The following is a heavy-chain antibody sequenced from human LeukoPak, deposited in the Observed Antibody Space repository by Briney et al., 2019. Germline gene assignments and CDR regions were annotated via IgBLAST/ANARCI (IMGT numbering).Heavy chain of an antibody. J-gene: IGHJ4*02. CDR1: GFTFSNAW. V-gene: IGHV3-15*01. CDR2: IKSKTDGGTT. CDR3: TTTLRVSKIKDDY. Sequence: GGSLRLSCAASGFTFSNAWMSWVRQAPGKGLEWVGRIKSKTDGGTTDYAAPVKGRFTVSRDDSKNTLYLQMNGLKTEDTAVYYCTTTLRVSKIKDDYWGQGTLVTVSS. D-gene: IGHD3-16*01.